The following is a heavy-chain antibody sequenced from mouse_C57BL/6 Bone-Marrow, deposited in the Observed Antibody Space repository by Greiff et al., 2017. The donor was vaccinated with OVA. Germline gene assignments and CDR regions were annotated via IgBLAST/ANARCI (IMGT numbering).Heavy chain of an antibody. D-gene: IGHD2-2*01. CDR1: GFTFSSYA. CDR2: ISDGGSYT. CDR3: ARGGIYYGYDWFAY. V-gene: IGHV5-4*01. Sequence: EVQLVESGGGLVKPGGSLKLSCAASGFTFSSYAMSWVRQTPEKRLEWVATISDGGSYTYYPDNVKGRFTISRDNAKNNLYLQMSHLKSEDTAMYYCARGGIYYGYDWFAYWGQGTLVTVSA. J-gene: IGHJ3*01.